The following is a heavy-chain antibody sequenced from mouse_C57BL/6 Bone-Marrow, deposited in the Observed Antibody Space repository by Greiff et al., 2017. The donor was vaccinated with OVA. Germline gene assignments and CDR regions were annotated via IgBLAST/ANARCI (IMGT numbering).Heavy chain of an antibody. CDR1: GYTFTSYW. CDR2: IDPSDSYT. D-gene: IGHD2-5*01. Sequence: VQLQQPGAELVKPGASVKLSCKASGYTFTSYWMQWVKQRPGQGLEWIGAIDPSDSYTNYNQKFKGKATLTVDTSSSTAYMQLSSLTSEDSAVYYCARERAAYYSNNDAMDYWGQGTSVTVSS. V-gene: IGHV1-50*01. J-gene: IGHJ4*01. CDR3: ARERAAYYSNNDAMDY.